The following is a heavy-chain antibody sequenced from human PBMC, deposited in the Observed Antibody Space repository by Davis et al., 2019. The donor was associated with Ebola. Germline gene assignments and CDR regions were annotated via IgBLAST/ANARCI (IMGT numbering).Heavy chain of an antibody. CDR1: GFTFTNYW. CDR2: IKQDGSEK. J-gene: IGHJ5*02. CDR3: ARDVGGVVTWSDP. D-gene: IGHD3-3*01. Sequence: GESLKISCAASGFTFTNYWMNWVRQAPGKGLEWVANIKQDGSEKYYVDSVKGRFTISRDNAKNSLYLQMNSLRAEDTAVYYCARDVGGVVTWSDPWGQGTLVTVSS. V-gene: IGHV3-7*03.